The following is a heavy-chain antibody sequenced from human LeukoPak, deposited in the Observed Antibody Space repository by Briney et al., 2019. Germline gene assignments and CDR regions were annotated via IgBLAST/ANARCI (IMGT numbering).Heavy chain of an antibody. J-gene: IGHJ6*02. CDR2: IYYSGST. D-gene: IGHD3-16*01. V-gene: IGHV4-39*01. CDR3: ARVLRGDYYYYYGMDV. Sequence: SETLSLTCTVSGGSISSSSSYWGWIRQPPGKGLEWIGSIYYSGSTYYNPSLKSRVTISVDTSKNQFSLILSSVTAADTAVYYCARVLRGDYYYYYGMDVWGQGTTVTVSS. CDR1: GGSISSSSSY.